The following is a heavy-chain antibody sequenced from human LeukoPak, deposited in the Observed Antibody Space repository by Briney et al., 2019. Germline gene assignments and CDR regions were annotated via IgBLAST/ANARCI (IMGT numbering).Heavy chain of an antibody. CDR1: GFTFSSYA. V-gene: IGHV3-23*01. Sequence: GGSLRLSCAASGFTFSSYAISWVRQAPGKGLEWVSAISGSGGSTYYTDSVKGRFTISRDNSKNTLYLQMNSLRGEDTAVYYCAKTVADVYYYGMDVWGQGTTVTVSS. D-gene: IGHD6-19*01. J-gene: IGHJ6*02. CDR2: ISGSGGST. CDR3: AKTVADVYYYGMDV.